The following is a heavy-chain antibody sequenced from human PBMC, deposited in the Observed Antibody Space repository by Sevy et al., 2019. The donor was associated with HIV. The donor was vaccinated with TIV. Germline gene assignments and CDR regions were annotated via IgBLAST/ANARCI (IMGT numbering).Heavy chain of an antibody. D-gene: IGHD6-19*01. J-gene: IGHJ6*02. CDR1: GFTFSSYS. Sequence: GGSLRLSCAASGFTFSSYSMNWVRQAPGKGLEWVSSISSSSSYIYYADSVKGRFTISRDNAKNSLYLQMNSPRAEDTAVYYCARAYTSFSSGWYKDYYGMDVWGQGTTVTVSS. CDR3: ARAYTSFSSGWYKDYYGMDV. V-gene: IGHV3-21*01. CDR2: ISSSSSYI.